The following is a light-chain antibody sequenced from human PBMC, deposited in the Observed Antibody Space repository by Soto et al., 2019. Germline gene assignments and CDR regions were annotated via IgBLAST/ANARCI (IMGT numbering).Light chain of an antibody. V-gene: IGLV2-14*01. CDR2: DVT. CDR3: SSYTSSSTLV. J-gene: IGLJ1*01. Sequence: QSVLTQPASVSGSPGQSITISCTGTSSDVGGYNFVSWYQQHPGKAPKIMIYDVTNRPSGVSNRFSGSKSGNTASLTISGLQAEDEADYSCSSYTSSSTLVFGTGTKLTVL. CDR1: SSDVGGYNF.